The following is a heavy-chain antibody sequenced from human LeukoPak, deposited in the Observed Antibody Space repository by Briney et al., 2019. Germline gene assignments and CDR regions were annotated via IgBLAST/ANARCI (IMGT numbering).Heavy chain of an antibody. Sequence: SETLSLTCTVSGGSISNYYWNWIRQPPGKGLEWIGYIYYSGTTNYNPSLKSRVSMSVDTSKNQFSLKLSSVTAADTAVYYCAREYCSGGSCCSNDYYYYMDVWGKGTTVTISS. CDR1: GGSISNYY. CDR2: IYYSGTT. J-gene: IGHJ6*03. D-gene: IGHD2-15*01. V-gene: IGHV4-59*01. CDR3: AREYCSGGSCCSNDYYYYMDV.